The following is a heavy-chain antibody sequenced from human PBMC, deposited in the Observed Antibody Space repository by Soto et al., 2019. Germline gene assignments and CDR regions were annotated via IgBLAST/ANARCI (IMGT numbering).Heavy chain of an antibody. J-gene: IGHJ6*03. CDR2: ISYDGSNK. D-gene: IGHD3-9*01. CDR3: AKGTDILTGYLDYYYMDV. V-gene: IGHV3-30*18. CDR1: GFTFSSYG. Sequence: GGSLRLSCAASGFTFSSYGMHWVRQAPGKGLEWVAVISYDGSNKYYADSVKGRFTISRDNSKNTLYLQMNSLRAEDTAVYYCAKGTDILTGYLDYYYMDVWGKGTTVTVSS.